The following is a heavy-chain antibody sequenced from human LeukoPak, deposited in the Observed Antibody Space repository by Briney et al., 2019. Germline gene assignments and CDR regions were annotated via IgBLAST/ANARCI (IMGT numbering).Heavy chain of an antibody. D-gene: IGHD1-26*01. CDR2: IYDSGST. J-gene: IGHJ4*02. Sequence: PSETLSLTCTVSGGSVSSSRYYWSWIRQPPGKGLEWIGYIYDSGSTYYNPSLKGRVTISVDTSKNQLSLKLNSVTAADTAVYYCARGILVGATGYSFDYWGQGTLVTVSA. CDR1: GGSVSSSRYY. V-gene: IGHV4-61*01. CDR3: ARGILVGATGYSFDY.